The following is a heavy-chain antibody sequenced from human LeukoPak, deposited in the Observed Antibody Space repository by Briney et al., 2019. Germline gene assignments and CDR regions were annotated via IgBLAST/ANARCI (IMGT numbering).Heavy chain of an antibody. V-gene: IGHV1-46*01. CDR3: ATGIKGSFDY. J-gene: IGHJ4*02. CDR1: GYTFTSYY. CDR2: INPSGGST. D-gene: IGHD3-16*01. Sequence: ASVKVSCKASGYTFTSYYMHWVRQAPGQGLEWMGIINPSGGSTSYAQKFQGRVTMTEDTSTDTAYMELSSLRSEDTAVYYCATGIKGSFDYWGQGTLVTVSS.